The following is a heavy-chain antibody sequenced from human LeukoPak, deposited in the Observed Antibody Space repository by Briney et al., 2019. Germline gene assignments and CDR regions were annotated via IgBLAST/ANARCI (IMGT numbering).Heavy chain of an antibody. D-gene: IGHD3-10*01. CDR3: ARSTMVRGVIFDY. CDR1: GFTFSSYA. J-gene: IGHJ4*02. CDR2: ISYDGSNK. Sequence: QPGRSLRLSCAASGFTFSSYAMHWVRQAPGKGLERVAVISYDGSNKYYADSVKGRFTISRDNSKNTLYLQMSSLRAEDTAVYYCARSTMVRGVIFDYWGQGTLVTVSS. V-gene: IGHV3-30*04.